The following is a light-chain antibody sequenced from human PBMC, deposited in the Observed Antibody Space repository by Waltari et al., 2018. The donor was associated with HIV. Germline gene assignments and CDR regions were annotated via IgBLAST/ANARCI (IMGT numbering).Light chain of an antibody. CDR1: QSLSDN. CDR2: AVS. CDR3: QQYTRRRT. Sequence: EIVMTQSPATLSVSPGERVTLSCRASQSLSDNLAWYQQRPGQAPRLLIYAVSTRFSGVADRFSGSGSGTEFNLTITSLQPEDVGSYFCQQYTRRRTFGQGTKVEI. J-gene: IGKJ1*01. V-gene: IGKV3-15*01.